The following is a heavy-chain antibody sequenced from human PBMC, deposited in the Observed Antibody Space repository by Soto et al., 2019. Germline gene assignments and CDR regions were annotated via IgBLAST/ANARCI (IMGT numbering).Heavy chain of an antibody. D-gene: IGHD1-26*01. V-gene: IGHV4-61*08. CDR1: CGTVVSRGYC. J-gene: IGHJ4*02. CDR3: ARVSGSYSSHFDY. CDR2: IYYSGST. Sequence: LQLLRVTCTVSCGTVVSRGYCWSWKRQPPGKGLEWIGYIYYSGSTNYNPSLKSRVTISVDTSKNQFSLKLSSVTAADTAVYYRARVSGSYSSHFDYWGQGTLVTVSS.